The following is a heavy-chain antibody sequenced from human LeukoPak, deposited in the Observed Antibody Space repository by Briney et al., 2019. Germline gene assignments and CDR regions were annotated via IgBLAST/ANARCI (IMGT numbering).Heavy chain of an antibody. D-gene: IGHD6-6*01. CDR2: IYYSGST. CDR3: ARLSSSGHFQH. CDR1: GGSISSSSYY. J-gene: IGHJ1*01. V-gene: IGHV4-39*01. Sequence: PSETLSLTCTVSGGSISSSSYYWGWIRQPPGKRLEWIGSIYYSGSTYYNPSLKSRVTISVDTSKNQFSLKLSSVTAADTAVYYCARLSSSGHFQHWGQGTLVTVSS.